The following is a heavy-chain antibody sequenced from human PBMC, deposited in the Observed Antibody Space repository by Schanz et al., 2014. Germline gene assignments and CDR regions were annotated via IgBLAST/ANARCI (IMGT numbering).Heavy chain of an antibody. Sequence: QVQLQQWGAGLLKPSETLSLSCAVYSGSFSGYYWSWIRQPPGKGLEWIGEISHSGRTTYNPSLKSRATISVDTSKNQFFLKLSSVSAADTAVYYCARHLAESAAAAFDAWGQGTLVAVSS. J-gene: IGHJ5*02. CDR2: ISHSGRT. V-gene: IGHV4-34*01. D-gene: IGHD2-2*01. CDR3: ARHLAESAAAAFDA. CDR1: SGSFSGYY.